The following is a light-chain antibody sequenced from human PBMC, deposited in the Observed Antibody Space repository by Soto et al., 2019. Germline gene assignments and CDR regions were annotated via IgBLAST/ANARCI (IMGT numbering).Light chain of an antibody. CDR1: QSINSN. Sequence: DIQMTQSPSSLSASVGDRVTITCRAGQSINSNLNWYQKKLGKAPQLLIYTASTLQSGVPSRFSGSGSGTDFTLTISGLQPEHLATYYCQQSYSTPYTFGQGTRLDIK. CDR2: TAS. J-gene: IGKJ2*01. CDR3: QQSYSTPYT. V-gene: IGKV1-39*01.